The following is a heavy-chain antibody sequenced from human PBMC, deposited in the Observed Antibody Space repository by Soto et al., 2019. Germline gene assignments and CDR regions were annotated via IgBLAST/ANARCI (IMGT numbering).Heavy chain of an antibody. Sequence: SVKVSCKASGGTFSSYAISWVRQAPGQGLEWMGGIIPIFGTANYAQKFQGRVTITADESTSTAYMELSSLRSEDTAVYYCAREPRGVVVVPAAMGWFDPWGQGTLVTVSS. CDR3: AREPRGVVVVPAAMGWFDP. CDR2: IIPIFGTA. J-gene: IGHJ5*02. D-gene: IGHD2-2*01. V-gene: IGHV1-69*13. CDR1: GGTFSSYA.